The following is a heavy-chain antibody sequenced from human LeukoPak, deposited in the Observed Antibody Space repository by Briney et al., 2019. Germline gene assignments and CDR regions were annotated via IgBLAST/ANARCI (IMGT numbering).Heavy chain of an antibody. CDR3: ARDPSGRGMDV. CDR2: IGIAGDT. Sequence: GGSLRFSCAASGFTFSSYDMQWVRQVIGKGLEWVSAIGIAGDTHYSGSVKGRFTISRENAKNSLYLQMNSLRAGDTAVYYCARDPSGRGMDVWGQGTTVTVSS. J-gene: IGHJ6*02. V-gene: IGHV3-13*01. D-gene: IGHD6-19*01. CDR1: GFTFSSYD.